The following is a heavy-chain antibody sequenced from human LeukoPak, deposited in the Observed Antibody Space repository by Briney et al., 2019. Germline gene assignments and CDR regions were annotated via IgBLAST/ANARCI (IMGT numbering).Heavy chain of an antibody. J-gene: IGHJ4*02. Sequence: GGSLRLSCAASGFTFSSYSMNWVRQAPGKGLEWASSISSSSSYIYYADSVKGRFTISRDNAKNSLYLQMNSLRAEDTAVYYCAREGPYSGSYYIDYWGQGTLVTVSS. V-gene: IGHV3-21*01. D-gene: IGHD1-26*01. CDR3: AREGPYSGSYYIDY. CDR2: ISSSSSYI. CDR1: GFTFSSYS.